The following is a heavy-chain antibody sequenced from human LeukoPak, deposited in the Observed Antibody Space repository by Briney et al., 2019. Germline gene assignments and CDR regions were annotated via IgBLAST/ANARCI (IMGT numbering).Heavy chain of an antibody. CDR3: AREREWAVLRPLAF. V-gene: IGHV3-21*01. CDR2: ISGTSSHT. J-gene: IGHJ4*02. D-gene: IGHD1-26*01. Sequence: PGGSLKLSCAASGFNFNSYSMNWVRQAPGKGLEWVSSISGTSSHTYTADSVKGRFTISRDNGKNSLYLQMDGLRVEDTGVYFCAREREWAVLRPLAFWGQGTLVTVSS. CDR1: GFNFNSYS.